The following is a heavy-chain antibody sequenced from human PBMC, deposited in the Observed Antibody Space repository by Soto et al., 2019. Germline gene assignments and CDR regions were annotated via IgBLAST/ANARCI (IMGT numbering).Heavy chain of an antibody. V-gene: IGHV3-7*05. J-gene: IGHJ4*02. D-gene: IGHD3-10*01. Sequence: GGSLRLSCAASGFTFSSYWMSWVRQAPGKGLEWVANIKQDGSEKYYVDSVKGRFTISRDNAKNSLYLQMNSLRAEDTAVYYCARVYGSGSPRTPYFDYWGQGTLVTVSS. CDR2: IKQDGSEK. CDR1: GFTFSSYW. CDR3: ARVYGSGSPRTPYFDY.